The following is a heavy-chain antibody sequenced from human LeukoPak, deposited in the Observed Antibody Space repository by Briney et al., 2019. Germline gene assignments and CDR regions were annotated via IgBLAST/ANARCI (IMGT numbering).Heavy chain of an antibody. CDR3: ARGDTAMVTWDY. CDR1: GYTFTGYY. V-gene: IGHV1-2*02. D-gene: IGHD5-18*01. Sequence: GASVKVSCNASGYTFTGYYMHWVRQAPGQGLEWKGWINPNSGGTNYAQKFQGRVTMTRDTSISTAYMELSRLRSDDTAVYYCARGDTAMVTWDYWGQGTLVTVSS. J-gene: IGHJ4*02. CDR2: INPNSGGT.